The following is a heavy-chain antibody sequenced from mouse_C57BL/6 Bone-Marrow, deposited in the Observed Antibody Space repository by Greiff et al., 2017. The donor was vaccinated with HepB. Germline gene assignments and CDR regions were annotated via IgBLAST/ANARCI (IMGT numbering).Heavy chain of an antibody. CDR1: GYTFTDYY. CDR2: INPNNGGT. Sequence: VQLQQSGPELVKPGASVKISCKASGYTFTDYYMNWVKQSHGKSLEWIGDINPNNGGTSYNQKFKGKATLTVDKSSSTAYMELRSLTSEDSAVYYCARGYYSPYWGQRTRVTVSA. J-gene: IGHJ3*01. CDR3: ARGYYSPY. V-gene: IGHV1-26*01. D-gene: IGHD2-12*01.